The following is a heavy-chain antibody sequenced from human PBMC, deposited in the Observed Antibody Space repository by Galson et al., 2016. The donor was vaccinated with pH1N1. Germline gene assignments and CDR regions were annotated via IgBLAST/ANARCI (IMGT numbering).Heavy chain of an antibody. V-gene: IGHV6-1*01. CDR2: TYYRSRWSN. CDR1: GDSVSSDTVA. D-gene: IGHD4/OR15-4a*01. J-gene: IGHJ6*02. CDR3: ARVPYRYDYGNFYYSGFDV. Sequence: CAISGDSVSSDTVAWNWIRQSPSRGLEWLGRTYYRSRWSNVYATSVKSRITITADTSQNVFSLQVNSVSPDDTAVYYCARVPYRYDYGNFYYSGFDVWGQGTTVIVSS.